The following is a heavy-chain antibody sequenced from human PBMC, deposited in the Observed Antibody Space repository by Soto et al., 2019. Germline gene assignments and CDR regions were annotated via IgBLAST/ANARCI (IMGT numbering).Heavy chain of an antibody. CDR1: GYTFTRYG. D-gene: IGHD2-8*01. J-gene: IGHJ6*02. CDR2: ISGYNGDT. Sequence: QGQLVQSGGEVKKPGASVKVSCKASGYTFTRYGISWVRQAPGQGLEWMGWISGYNGDTKYAQKFQGRVTMTVDTSTTTAYMELRGLTSDDRAVYYCAKNGQPPYYYYGMDVWGQGTTVTVSS. CDR3: AKNGQPPYYYYGMDV. V-gene: IGHV1-18*01.